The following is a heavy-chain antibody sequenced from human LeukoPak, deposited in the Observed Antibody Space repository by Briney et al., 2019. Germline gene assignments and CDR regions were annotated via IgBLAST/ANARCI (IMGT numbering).Heavy chain of an antibody. J-gene: IGHJ3*02. D-gene: IGHD3-22*01. CDR3: AREVLLWIVVPAPHAFDI. CDR1: GGSISSRTFY. CDR2: IFYSGNT. V-gene: IGHV4-39*07. Sequence: SETLSLTCFVSGGSISSRTFYWAWLRQPPGKGLEWIGSIFYSGNTYYNPSLKSRVTISVDTSKNQFSLKLSSVTAADTAVYYCAREVLLWIVVPAPHAFDIWGQGTMVTVSS.